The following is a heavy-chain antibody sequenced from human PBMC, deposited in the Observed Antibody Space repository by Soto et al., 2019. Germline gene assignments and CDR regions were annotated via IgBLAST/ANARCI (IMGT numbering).Heavy chain of an antibody. Sequence: LSLTCRVADVSSSSGSYYWSWIREPPGKGLEWIGYIYYSGSTNYNPSLKSRVTISVDTSKNQFSLKLSSVTAADTAVYYCARDHVVRGVINWFDPWGQGTLVSVSS. CDR3: ARDHVVRGVINWFDP. D-gene: IGHD3-10*01. J-gene: IGHJ5*02. CDR1: DVSSSSGSYY. V-gene: IGHV4-61*01. CDR2: IYYSGST.